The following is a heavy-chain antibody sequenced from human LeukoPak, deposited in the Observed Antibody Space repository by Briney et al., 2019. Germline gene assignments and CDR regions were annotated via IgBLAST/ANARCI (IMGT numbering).Heavy chain of an antibody. V-gene: IGHV1-3*01. CDR1: GYTFTSYA. J-gene: IGHJ5*02. CDR2: INAGNGNT. CDR3: ARVVDSYGYSWFDP. D-gene: IGHD5-18*01. Sequence: GASVKVSCKASGYTFTSYAMHWVRQAPGQRLEWMGWINAGNGNTKYSQKFQGRVTITRDTSASTAYMELSSLRSEDTAVYYCARVVDSYGYSWFDPWGQGTLVTVSS.